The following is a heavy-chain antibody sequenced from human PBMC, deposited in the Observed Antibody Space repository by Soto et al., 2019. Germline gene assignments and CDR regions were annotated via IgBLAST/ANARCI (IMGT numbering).Heavy chain of an antibody. Sequence: GGSLRLSCAASGFTFSSYAMSWVRQAPGKGLEWVSAISGSGGSTYYADSVKGRFTISRDNSKNTLYLQMNSLRAEDTAIYYCAKASYDPGDAFDIWGQGTMVTVSS. CDR3: AKASYDPGDAFDI. CDR2: ISGSGGST. J-gene: IGHJ3*02. D-gene: IGHD5-12*01. V-gene: IGHV3-23*01. CDR1: GFTFSSYA.